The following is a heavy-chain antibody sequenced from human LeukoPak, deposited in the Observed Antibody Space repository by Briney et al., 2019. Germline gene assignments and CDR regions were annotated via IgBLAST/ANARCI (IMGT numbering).Heavy chain of an antibody. J-gene: IGHJ5*02. D-gene: IGHD3-10*01. Sequence: SETLSRTCAVSGDSISSGDYSWSWLRQPSGKGLEWIGYIFHSGPSYYNPSLKSRVTISVDKSKNQFSLRLTSVTAADTAVYYCARELWFVNAPGSWLDPWGQGTLVTVSS. CDR1: GDSISSGDYS. CDR2: IFHSGPS. V-gene: IGHV4-30-2*01. CDR3: ARELWFVNAPGSWLDP.